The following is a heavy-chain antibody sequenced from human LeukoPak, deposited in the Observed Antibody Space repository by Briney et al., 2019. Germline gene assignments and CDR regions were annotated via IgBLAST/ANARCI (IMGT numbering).Heavy chain of an antibody. CDR2: INPNSGGT. CDR1: GYTFTGYY. Sequence: ASVKVSCKASGYTFTGYYMHWVRQAPGQGLEWMGWINPNSGGTNYAQKFQGRVTMTRDTSISTAYMELSSLRSEDTAVYYCARAIVVVPAEPYYYYYMDVWGKGTTVTVSS. CDR3: ARAIVVVPAEPYYYYYMDV. V-gene: IGHV1-2*02. J-gene: IGHJ6*03. D-gene: IGHD2-2*01.